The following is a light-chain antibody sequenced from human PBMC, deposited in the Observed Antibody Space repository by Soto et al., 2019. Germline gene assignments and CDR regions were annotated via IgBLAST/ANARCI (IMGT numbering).Light chain of an antibody. CDR3: MQTLQTPPT. CDR2: LGS. Sequence: EIVLTQSPLSLPVTPGEPASISCRSSQSLLHKSGYKCLDWYLQQPGQSPQLLIYLGSNRASGVPDRSSGSGSGTYFTLKISRVEAEDVGVYYCMQTLQTPPTFGPGTKVDIK. CDR1: QSLLHKSGYKC. V-gene: IGKV2-28*01. J-gene: IGKJ3*01.